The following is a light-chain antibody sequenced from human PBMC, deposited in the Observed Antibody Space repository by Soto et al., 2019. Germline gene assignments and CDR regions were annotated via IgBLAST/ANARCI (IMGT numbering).Light chain of an antibody. J-gene: IGKJ2*01. CDR2: GAS. Sequence: EIVMTQSPATLSVSPGERATLSCRASQSVSSNLAWYQQKPGQAPRLLIYGASTRATGIPARFSGSGSGTELTLTVSSLPSAEFAGYYCQQYNTWPPGTLGQGTKLEIK. CDR1: QSVSSN. V-gene: IGKV3-15*01. CDR3: QQYNTWPPGT.